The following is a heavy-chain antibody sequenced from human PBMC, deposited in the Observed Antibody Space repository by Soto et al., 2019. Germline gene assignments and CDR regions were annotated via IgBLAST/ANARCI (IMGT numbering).Heavy chain of an antibody. CDR2: IIPIFGTA. CDR3: ARDFGDSSGYYMFDY. D-gene: IGHD3-22*01. J-gene: IGHJ4*02. Sequence: SVTVSCKSSGGTFRRYAISWVRRAPGQGLEWMGGIIPIFGTANYAQKFQGRVTITADESTSTAYMELSSLRSEDTAVYYCARDFGDSSGYYMFDYWGQGTLVTVSS. V-gene: IGHV1-69*01. CDR1: GGTFRRYA.